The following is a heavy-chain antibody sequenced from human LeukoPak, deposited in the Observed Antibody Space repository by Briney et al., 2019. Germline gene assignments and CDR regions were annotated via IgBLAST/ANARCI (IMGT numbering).Heavy chain of an antibody. CDR1: GGSISSYY. CDR3: ARDSSGYYPYSWFDP. V-gene: IGHV4-59*01. Sequence: SETPSLTCTVSGGSISSYYWSWIRQPPGKGLEWIGYIYYSGSTNYNPSLKSRVTISVDTSKNQFSLKLSSVTAADTAVYYCARDSSGYYPYSWFDPWGQGTLVTVSS. J-gene: IGHJ5*02. CDR2: IYYSGST. D-gene: IGHD3-22*01.